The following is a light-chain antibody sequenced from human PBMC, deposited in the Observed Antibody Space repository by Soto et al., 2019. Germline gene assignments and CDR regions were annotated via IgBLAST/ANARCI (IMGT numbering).Light chain of an antibody. Sequence: DIVMTQSPLSLPVTPGEAASISCRSSQSLLHKNGNNYFNWYLQKPGQSPHLLIYMGFKRASGVPDRFSRSGSGKYFTLKISRVEAEDAGVYYCMQALNTPRTYGQGTKVEIX. CDR3: MQALNTPRT. J-gene: IGKJ1*01. V-gene: IGKV2-28*01. CDR1: QSLLHKNGNNY. CDR2: MGF.